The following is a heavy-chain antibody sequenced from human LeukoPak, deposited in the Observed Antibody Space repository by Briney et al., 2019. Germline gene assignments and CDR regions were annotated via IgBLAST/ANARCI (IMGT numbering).Heavy chain of an antibody. CDR2: IWEDGTNI. CDR1: GFTFSIYG. D-gene: IGHD6-19*01. J-gene: IGHJ4*02. V-gene: IGHV3-33*01. CDR3: ARVGYNSGWYEY. Sequence: GRSLRLSCVASGFTFSIYGMHWVRQAPGKGLEWVAAIWEDGTNIHYADSVKGRFTISRDNSKNTLYLQMNSLRVEDTAVYYCARVGYNSGWYEYWGQGTLVTVSS.